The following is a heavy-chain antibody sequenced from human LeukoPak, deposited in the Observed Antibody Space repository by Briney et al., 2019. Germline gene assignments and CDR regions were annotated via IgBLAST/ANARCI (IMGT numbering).Heavy chain of an antibody. V-gene: IGHV1-18*01. CDR3: ARDRKPVGATTHNGY. J-gene: IGHJ4*02. Sequence: ASVKVSCKASGYTFTSYGISWVRQAPGQGLEWMGWISAYNGNTNYAQKLQGRVTMTTDTSTSTAYMELRSLRSDDTAVYYCARDRKPVGATTHNGYWGQGTLVTVSS. D-gene: IGHD1-26*01. CDR1: GYTFTSYG. CDR2: ISAYNGNT.